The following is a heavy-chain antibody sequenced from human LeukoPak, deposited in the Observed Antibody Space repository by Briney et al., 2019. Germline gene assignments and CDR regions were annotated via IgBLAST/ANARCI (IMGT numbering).Heavy chain of an antibody. CDR2: IYYSGST. V-gene: IGHV4-59*01. Sequence: SETLSLTCTASGGSISSYYWTWIRQPPGKGLEWIGYIYYSGSTKYNPSLKNRVTISVDTSKNQFSLKLNSVTAADTAVYNCARGRVATNYGMDVWGQGTTVTVSS. D-gene: IGHD5-12*01. J-gene: IGHJ6*02. CDR3: ARGRVATNYGMDV. CDR1: GGSISSYY.